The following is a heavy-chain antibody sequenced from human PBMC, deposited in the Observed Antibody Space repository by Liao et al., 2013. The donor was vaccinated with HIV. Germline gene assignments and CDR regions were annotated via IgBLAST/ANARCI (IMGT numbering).Heavy chain of an antibody. CDR1: GGSISSYY. D-gene: IGHD3-3*01. V-gene: IGHV4-4*07. J-gene: IGHJ4*01. CDR2: IYTSGSI. Sequence: QVQLQESGPGLVKASETLSLTCNVSGGSISSYYWSWIRQPAGKALEWIGRIYTSGSINYNPSLKSRVTMSVDTSKNQFSLKLSSVTAADTAVYYCVRGHYDFWSGYSPFDYWAEEPWSPSPQ. CDR3: VRGHYDFWSGYSPFDY.